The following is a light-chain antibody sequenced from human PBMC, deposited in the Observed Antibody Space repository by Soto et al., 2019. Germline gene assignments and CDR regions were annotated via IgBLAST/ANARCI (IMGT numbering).Light chain of an antibody. CDR1: QSVSSRY. J-gene: IGKJ3*01. Sequence: EILLTQSPGTLSLSPGARATLACRASQSVSSRYLAWYQQKPGQAPRLLIYGASRRATGIPDRFSGSGSGTDFTLTISSLEPQDFAVYFCQLYGSSPRFTFGPGTRVDIK. CDR2: GAS. CDR3: QLYGSSPRFT. V-gene: IGKV3-20*01.